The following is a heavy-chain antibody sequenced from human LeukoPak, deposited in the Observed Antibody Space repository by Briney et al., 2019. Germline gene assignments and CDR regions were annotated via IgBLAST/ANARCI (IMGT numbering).Heavy chain of an antibody. CDR3: ARLTGYSSESWFDP. D-gene: IGHD3-9*01. Sequence: SETLSLTCTVSGGSINSYYWSWIRQPPGKGLEWVGYIYYSGSTNYNPSLKSRVTISVHTSKNQFSLKLSSVTAADTAVYYCARLTGYSSESWFDPWGQGTLVTVSS. CDR1: GGSINSYY. J-gene: IGHJ5*02. CDR2: IYYSGST. V-gene: IGHV4-59*01.